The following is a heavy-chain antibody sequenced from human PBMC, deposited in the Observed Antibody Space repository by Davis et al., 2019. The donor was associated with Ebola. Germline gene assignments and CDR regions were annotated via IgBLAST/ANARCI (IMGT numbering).Heavy chain of an antibody. J-gene: IGHJ4*02. D-gene: IGHD5-18*01. CDR3: ARANTGMVPSEIDS. CDR1: GGSLSDHY. Sequence: MPSETLSLTCAVQGGSLSDHYWTWIRQSPGKGLEWLGEIHRDGGGTTYNPSLKSRVTISVDTSKNQFSLRLSSVTAADTAVYYCARANTGMVPSEIDSWGRGTLVTVSS. V-gene: IGHV4-34*01. CDR2: IHRDGGGT.